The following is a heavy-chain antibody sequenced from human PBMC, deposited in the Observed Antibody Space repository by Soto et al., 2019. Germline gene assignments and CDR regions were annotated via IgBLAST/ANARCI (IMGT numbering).Heavy chain of an antibody. V-gene: IGHV1-69*13. CDR3: ARGEMTYYYDSSPFHGMDV. J-gene: IGHJ6*01. CDR1: GATFSSYA. CDR2: IIPIFGTA. D-gene: IGHD3-22*01. Sequence: SSVKVSCKASGATFSSYAISWVRQAPGQGVEWMGGIIPIFGTANYAQKFQGRVTITADESKSTAYMVLRRLRSEDKVVYYCARGEMTYYYDSSPFHGMDVWGEGTTVTVSS.